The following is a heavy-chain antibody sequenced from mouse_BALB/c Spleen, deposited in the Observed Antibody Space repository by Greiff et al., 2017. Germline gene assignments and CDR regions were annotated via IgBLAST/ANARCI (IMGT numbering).Heavy chain of an antibody. CDR1: GYSITSDYA. Sequence: ESGPGLVKPSQSLSLTCTVTGYSITSDYAWNWIRQFPGNKLEWMGYISYSGSTSYNPSLKSRISITRDTSKNQFFLQLNSVTTEDTATYYCARGYSSGYRAWFAYWGQGTLVTVSA. J-gene: IGHJ3*01. V-gene: IGHV3-2*02. CDR3: ARGYSSGYRAWFAY. D-gene: IGHD3-1*01. CDR2: ISYSGST.